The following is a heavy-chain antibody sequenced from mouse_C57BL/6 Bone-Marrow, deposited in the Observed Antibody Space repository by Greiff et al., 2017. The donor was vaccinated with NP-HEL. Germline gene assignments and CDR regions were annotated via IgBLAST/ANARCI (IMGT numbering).Heavy chain of an antibody. CDR2: IHPNSGST. Sequence: VQLQQSGAELVKPGASVKLSCKASGYTFTSYWMHWVKQRPGQGLEWIGMIHPNSGSTNYNEKFKSKATLTVDKSSSTAYMQLSSLTSEDSAVYYCARWGGSWFAYWGQGTLVTVSA. CDR3: ARWGGSWFAY. J-gene: IGHJ3*01. CDR1: GYTFTSYW. D-gene: IGHD1-1*02. V-gene: IGHV1-64*01.